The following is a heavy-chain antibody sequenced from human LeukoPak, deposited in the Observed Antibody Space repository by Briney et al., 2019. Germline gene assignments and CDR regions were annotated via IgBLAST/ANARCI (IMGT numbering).Heavy chain of an antibody. CDR2: FDPEDGET. CDR1: GYTLSELS. D-gene: IGHD2-15*01. Sequence: EASVKVSCTVSGYTLSELSMHWGRQAPRKGLGWMGGFDPEDGETIYAQKFQGRVTLTEDTSTDTAYMELSSLRAEDTAVYYCATWWGSDGMDVWGQGTTVTVSS. V-gene: IGHV1-24*01. J-gene: IGHJ6*02. CDR3: ATWWGSDGMDV.